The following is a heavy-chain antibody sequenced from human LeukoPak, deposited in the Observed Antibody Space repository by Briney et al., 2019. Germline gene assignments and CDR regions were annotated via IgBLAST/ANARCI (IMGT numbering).Heavy chain of an antibody. V-gene: IGHV3-30-3*01. Sequence: PGGSLRLSCAASGFTFSSYAMHWVRQAPGKGLEWVAVISYDGSNKYYADSVKGRFTISRDNSKNTLYLQMNSLRAEDTAVYYCAKDPVPYWGQGTLVTVSS. CDR2: ISYDGSNK. CDR1: GFTFSSYA. CDR3: AKDPVPY. J-gene: IGHJ4*02.